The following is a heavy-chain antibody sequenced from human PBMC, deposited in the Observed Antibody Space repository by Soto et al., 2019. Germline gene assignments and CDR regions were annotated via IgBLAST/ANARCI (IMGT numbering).Heavy chain of an antibody. V-gene: IGHV1-69*12. CDR3: ASRNPPDVRSYYYYGMDV. J-gene: IGHJ6*02. CDR1: GGTFSSYA. Sequence: QVQLVQSGAEVKKPGSSVKVSCKASGGTFSSYAISWVRQAPGQGLEWMGGIIPIFGTANYAQKFQGRVTITADXXTXTXXMELSSLRSEDTAVYYCASRNPPDVRSYYYYGMDVWGQGTTVTVSS. D-gene: IGHD1-1*01. CDR2: IIPIFGTA.